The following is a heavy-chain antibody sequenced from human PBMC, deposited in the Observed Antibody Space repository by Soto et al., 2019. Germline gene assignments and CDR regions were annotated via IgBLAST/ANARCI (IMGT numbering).Heavy chain of an antibody. CDR1: GDSMSGYY. CDR3: ARLGSGSSLVY. Sequence: QVQLQESGPGLVKPSETLTLICNVSGDSMSGYYWSWVRQPAGQGLEWIGRVYSSGVANYNPSLASRVTMSIDTSKNQFSLSLRSVTAADTAVYFCARLGSGSSLVYWGQGIPVTVSS. D-gene: IGHD6-6*01. V-gene: IGHV4-4*07. CDR2: VYSSGVA. J-gene: IGHJ4*02.